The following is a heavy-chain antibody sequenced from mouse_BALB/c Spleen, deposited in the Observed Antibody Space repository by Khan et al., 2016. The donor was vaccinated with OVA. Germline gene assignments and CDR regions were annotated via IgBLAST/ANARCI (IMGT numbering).Heavy chain of an antibody. CDR3: ARNREPDYFDY. Sequence: VQLQESGPGLVAPSQSLSITCTVTGFSLTSYAIHWIRQPPGKGLEWLGVIWAGGSTNYNSALMSRLSISKDNSKSQVFLKMNSLQTHDTAMYYCARNREPDYFDYWGQGTTLTVSS. J-gene: IGHJ2*01. CDR1: GFSLTSYA. V-gene: IGHV2-9*02. CDR2: IWAGGST.